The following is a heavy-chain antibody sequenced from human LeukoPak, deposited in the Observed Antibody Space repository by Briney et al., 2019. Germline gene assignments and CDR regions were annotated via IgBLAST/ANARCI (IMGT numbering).Heavy chain of an antibody. CDR2: IYYSGST. D-gene: IGHD3-22*01. CDR1: GGSISSYY. V-gene: IGHV4-59*08. Sequence: PSETLSLTCTVSGGSISSYYWSWIRQPPGKGLEWIGCIYYSGSTNYNPSLKSRVTISVDTSKNQFSLKLSSVTAADTAVYYCARLGTGYDSSGYSIGWFDPWGQGTLVTVSS. J-gene: IGHJ5*02. CDR3: ARLGTGYDSSGYSIGWFDP.